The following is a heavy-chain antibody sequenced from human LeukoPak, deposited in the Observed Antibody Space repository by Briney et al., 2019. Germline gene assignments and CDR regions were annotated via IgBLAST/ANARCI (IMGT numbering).Heavy chain of an antibody. D-gene: IGHD3-9*01. CDR1: GGSISSGDYY. Sequence: PSQTLSLTCTVSGGSISSGDYYWSWIRQPPGKGLEWIGEINHSGSTNYNPSLKSRVTISVDTSKNQFSLKLSSVTAADTAVYYCARAFLGDILTGYYYYFDYWGQGTLVTVSS. CDR3: ARAFLGDILTGYYYYFDY. CDR2: INHSGST. V-gene: IGHV4-30-4*08. J-gene: IGHJ4*02.